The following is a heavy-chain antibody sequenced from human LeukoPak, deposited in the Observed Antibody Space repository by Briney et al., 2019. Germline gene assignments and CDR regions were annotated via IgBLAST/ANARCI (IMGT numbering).Heavy chain of an antibody. D-gene: IGHD4-11*01. V-gene: IGHV3-74*01. CDR1: GXTFSSYW. Sequence: SGGSLRLSCAASGXTFSSYWMHWVRQAPGKGLMWVSRINSDGSRTTYADSVRGRFTISRDNAKSTLYLQMNSLRAEDTAVYYCARVRDDYTYFDCWGQGTLVTVSS. J-gene: IGHJ4*02. CDR2: INSDGSRT. CDR3: ARVRDDYTYFDC.